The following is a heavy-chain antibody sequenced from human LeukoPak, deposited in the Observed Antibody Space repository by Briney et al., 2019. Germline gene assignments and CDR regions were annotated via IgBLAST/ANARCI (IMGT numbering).Heavy chain of an antibody. J-gene: IGHJ6*02. D-gene: IGHD3-3*01. Sequence: PSETLSLTCAVYGGSFSGYYWSWIRQPPGKGLEWIGYIYYSGSTNYNPSLKSRVTISVDTSKNQFSLKLSSVTAADTAVYYCARDRHDFWSGYPQDYYYGMDVWGQGTTVTVSS. CDR3: ARDRHDFWSGYPQDYYYGMDV. CDR2: IYYSGST. V-gene: IGHV4-59*01. CDR1: GGSFSGYY.